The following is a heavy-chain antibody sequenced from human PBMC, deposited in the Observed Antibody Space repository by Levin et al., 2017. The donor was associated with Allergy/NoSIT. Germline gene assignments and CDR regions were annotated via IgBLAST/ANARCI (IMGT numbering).Heavy chain of an antibody. J-gene: IGHJ4*02. Sequence: GESLKISCAASGFTFSSYAMSWVRQAPGKGLEWVSGISGSGSTNYADSVKGRFTISRDNSKNTLYLQMNSLRAEDTAVYFCATGHGDYSNYYCDYWGQGTLVTVSS. CDR3: ATGHGDYSNYYCDY. V-gene: IGHV3-23*01. D-gene: IGHD4-17*01. CDR2: ISGSGST. CDR1: GFTFSSYA.